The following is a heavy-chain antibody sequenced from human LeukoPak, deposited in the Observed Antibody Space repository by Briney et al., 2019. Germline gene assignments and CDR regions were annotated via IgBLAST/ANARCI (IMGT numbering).Heavy chain of an antibody. Sequence: ASVKVSCKASGGTFSSHAISWVRQAPGQGLEWMGGIISIFGTANYAQKFQGRVTITADESTSTAYMELSSLRSEDTAVYYCARGPAPDSSGYQYYFDYWGQGTLVTVSS. CDR1: GGTFSSHA. V-gene: IGHV1-69*13. CDR3: ARGPAPDSSGYQYYFDY. CDR2: IISIFGTA. J-gene: IGHJ4*02. D-gene: IGHD3-22*01.